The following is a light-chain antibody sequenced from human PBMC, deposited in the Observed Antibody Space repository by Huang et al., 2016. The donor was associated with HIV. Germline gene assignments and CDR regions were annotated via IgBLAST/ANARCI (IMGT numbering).Light chain of an antibody. J-gene: IGKJ4*01. Sequence: DIVMTQSPLSLLVTPGEPASISCRSSQSLLQSNGYTYLDWYLQKPGQSPQLLIYLGSNRASGVPDRVSGSGSGTDVTLKISRVEAEDVGVYYCMQALQTPPTFGGGTKVEIK. CDR2: LGS. CDR1: QSLLQSNGYTY. V-gene: IGKV2-28*01. CDR3: MQALQTPPT.